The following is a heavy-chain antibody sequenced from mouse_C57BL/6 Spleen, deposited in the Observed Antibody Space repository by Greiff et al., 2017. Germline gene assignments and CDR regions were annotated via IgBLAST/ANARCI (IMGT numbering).Heavy chain of an antibody. CDR1: GYAFTNYL. Sequence: VQLQQSGAELVRPGTSVKVSCKASGYAFTNYLIEWVKQRPGQGLEWIGVINPGSGGTNYNEKFKGKATLTADKSSSTAYMHLSSLTSEDSAVYFCARGDGNLFDYWGQGTTLTVSS. V-gene: IGHV1-54*01. D-gene: IGHD2-1*01. CDR3: ARGDGNLFDY. CDR2: INPGSGGT. J-gene: IGHJ2*01.